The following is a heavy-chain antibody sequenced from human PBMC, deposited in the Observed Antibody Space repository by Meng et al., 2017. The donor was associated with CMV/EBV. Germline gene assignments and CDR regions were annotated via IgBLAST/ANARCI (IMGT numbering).Heavy chain of an antibody. V-gene: IGHV4-34*01. J-gene: IGHJ5*02. CDR2: INHSGST. D-gene: IGHD6-13*01. Sequence: SQTLSLTCAVYGGSFSGYYWSWIRQPPGKGLEWIGEINHSGSTNYNPSLKSRVTISVDTSKNQFSLKLSSVTAADTAVYYCARDAYSSSWYGFDPWGQGTLVTVSS. CDR3: ARDAYSSSWYGFDP. CDR1: GGSFSGYY.